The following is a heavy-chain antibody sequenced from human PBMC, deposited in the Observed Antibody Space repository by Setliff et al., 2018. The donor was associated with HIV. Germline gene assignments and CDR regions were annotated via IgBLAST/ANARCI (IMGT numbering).Heavy chain of an antibody. J-gene: IGHJ3*02. V-gene: IGHV1-58*01. Sequence: ASVKVSCKASGFTFTNSAVQWVRQARGQRLEWIGWIVVGSGNTNYAQKFQERVTITRDMSTSRAYMELSGLRTKDTAVYYCAADPQTGTTSYDAFDIWGQGTVVTVSS. CDR1: GFTFTNSA. CDR3: AADPQTGTTSYDAFDI. D-gene: IGHD1-7*01. CDR2: IVVGSGNT.